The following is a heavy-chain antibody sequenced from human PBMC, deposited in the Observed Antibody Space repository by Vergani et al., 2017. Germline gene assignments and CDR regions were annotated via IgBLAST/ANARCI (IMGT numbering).Heavy chain of an antibody. CDR1: GYSISSGYY. J-gene: IGHJ4*02. CDR2: IYHSGST. CDR3: ARHLRQQPNDY. D-gene: IGHD6-13*01. V-gene: IGHV4-38-2*01. Sequence: QVQLQESGPGLVKPSETLSLTCAVSGYSISSGYYWGWIRQPPGKGLEWIGSIYHSGSTYYNPSLKSRVTISVDTSKNQFSLKLISVTAADTAVYYCARHLRQQPNDYWDQGTLVTVSS.